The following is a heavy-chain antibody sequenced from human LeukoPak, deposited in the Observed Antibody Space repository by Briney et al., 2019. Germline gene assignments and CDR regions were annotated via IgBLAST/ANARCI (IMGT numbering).Heavy chain of an antibody. CDR1: GGSISSGYY. CDR2: IYYSGTA. D-gene: IGHD1-1*01. J-gene: IGHJ4*02. V-gene: IGHV4-31*03. Sequence: SQTLSPTCTVSGGSISSGYYWGWIRQYPGKGLEWIGHIYYSGTAYYNPSLSSRVSISVDTSKNQFSLNLRSVTAADTAVYYCAREGKNWYGYWHYWGQGTLVTVSS. CDR3: AREGKNWYGYWHY.